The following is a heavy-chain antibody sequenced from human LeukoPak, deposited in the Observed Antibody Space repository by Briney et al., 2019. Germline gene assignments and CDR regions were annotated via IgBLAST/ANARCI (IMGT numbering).Heavy chain of an antibody. J-gene: IGHJ6*03. CDR2: IQYDGSNE. V-gene: IGHV3-30*02. D-gene: IGHD2-8*01. Sequence: PGGSLRLSCAASGFTFSDYYMSWIRQAPGKGLEWVAYIQYDGSNEQYADSVKGRFSISRDSSKNILYLQMNSLRADDTAVYYCAKDRCSNGVGCYYYYMDVWGKGTTVTISS. CDR3: AKDRCSNGVGCYYYYMDV. CDR1: GFTFSDYY.